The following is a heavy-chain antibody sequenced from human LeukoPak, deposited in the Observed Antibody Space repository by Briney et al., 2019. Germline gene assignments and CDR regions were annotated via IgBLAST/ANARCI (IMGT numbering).Heavy chain of an antibody. V-gene: IGHV1-3*01. CDR1: GYTFTSLA. J-gene: IGHJ4*02. CDR3: ARVSDDSGWNFDY. CDR2: INAGTGNR. Sequence: ASVKVSCKASGYTFTSLAVHWVRQAPGQRLEWMGWINAGTGNRKYSQKFQDRVTITRETSATTAYMELSSLTSEDTAVYYCARVSDDSGWNFDYWGQGTLVTVSS. D-gene: IGHD6-19*01.